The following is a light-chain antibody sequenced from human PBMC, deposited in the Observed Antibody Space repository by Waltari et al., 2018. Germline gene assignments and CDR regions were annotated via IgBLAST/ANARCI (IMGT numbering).Light chain of an antibody. CDR2: EAS. CDR3: QQYSTKSLT. V-gene: IGKV1-5*03. CDR1: RSIRSY. J-gene: IGKJ4*01. Sequence: DIQLNQSHFTLSASVGDRVTITCRASRSIRSYMAWYQQKPGNAPKLLIHEASTLETGVPSTFSCSVSGTEFTLTISSLQPDDVATYYCQQYSTKSLTFGGGTKVEIK.